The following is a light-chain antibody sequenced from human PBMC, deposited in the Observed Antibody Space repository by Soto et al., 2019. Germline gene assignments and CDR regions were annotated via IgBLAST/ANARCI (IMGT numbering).Light chain of an antibody. CDR3: QQRSNWIT. Sequence: EVVFTQYPVTLSLSPGQRATLSCRASQSISTYLAWYKQRPGQPPRLLIYDASNRATGIAARLSGSGSGTEFSLIISSIEPEDDAVYYCQQRSNWITFGQGTRLEIK. J-gene: IGKJ5*01. CDR1: QSISTY. CDR2: DAS. V-gene: IGKV3-11*01.